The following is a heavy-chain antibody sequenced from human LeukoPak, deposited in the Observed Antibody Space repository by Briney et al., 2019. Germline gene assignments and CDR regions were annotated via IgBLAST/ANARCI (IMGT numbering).Heavy chain of an antibody. CDR3: ARVLRSIVGATRPGAFDI. CDR2: IYSGGST. V-gene: IGHV3-53*01. D-gene: IGHD1-26*01. CDR1: GFTVSSNY. Sequence: GGSLRLSCAASGFTVSSNYMSWVRQAPGKGLEWVSVIYSGGSTYYADSVKGRFTISRDNSKNTLYLQMNSLRAEDTAVYYCARVLRSIVGATRPGAFDIWGQGTMVTVSS. J-gene: IGHJ3*02.